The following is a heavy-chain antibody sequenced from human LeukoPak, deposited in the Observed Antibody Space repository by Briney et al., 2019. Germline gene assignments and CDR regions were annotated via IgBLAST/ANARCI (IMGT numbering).Heavy chain of an antibody. CDR3: TTLQHSDYFYYLDV. CDR2: IKSKPDGGTT. V-gene: IGHV3-15*01. D-gene: IGHD3-3*02. CDR1: GFTFSNAW. J-gene: IGHJ6*03. Sequence: GGSLRLSCAASGFTFSNAWMSWVRQAPGKGLEWVGHIKSKPDGGTTDFAAPVKGRFTISRDDSKNTLYLQVDSLRTEDTAMYYCTTLQHSDYFYYLDVWGKGTTVTVSS.